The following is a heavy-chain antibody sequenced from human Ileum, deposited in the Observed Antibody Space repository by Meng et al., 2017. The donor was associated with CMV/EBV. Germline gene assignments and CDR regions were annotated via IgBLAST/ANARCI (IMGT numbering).Heavy chain of an antibody. CDR3: ARELVAAGTGFGLDP. V-gene: IGHV3-11*05. CDR1: GLSFSHYQ. CDR2: ISNGRTNK. Sequence: GLSFSHYQINWIRQAPGKGLEWVSNISNGRTNKKYAESVKGRFTISRDNAKKSVYLQINSLRAEDTAVYYCARELVAAGTGFGLDPWGQGTLVTV. D-gene: IGHD6-13*01. J-gene: IGHJ5*02.